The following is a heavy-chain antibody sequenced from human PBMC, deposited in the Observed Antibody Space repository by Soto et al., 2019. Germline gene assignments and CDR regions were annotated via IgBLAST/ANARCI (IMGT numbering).Heavy chain of an antibody. CDR3: ARDLVPIWNYVGLAPGAQHWFDP. CDR2: ITPSSGST. CDR1: GYTFNNYF. D-gene: IGHD1-7*01. J-gene: IGHJ5*02. V-gene: IGHV1-46*02. Sequence: QVQLVQSGAEVRKPGASVKVSCTASGYTFNNYFMHWVRQAPAQGLEWMGVITPSSGSTTYAQRFQGRLTMTRDTSTSTGYMELKSLRSEDTAVYFCARDLVPIWNYVGLAPGAQHWFDPWGQGTLVTVSS.